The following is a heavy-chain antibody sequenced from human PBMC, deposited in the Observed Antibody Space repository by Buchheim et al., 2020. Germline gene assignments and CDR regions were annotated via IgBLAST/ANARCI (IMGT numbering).Heavy chain of an antibody. CDR1: GGSFSGYY. V-gene: IGHV4-34*01. Sequence: QVQLQQWGAGLLKPSETLSLTCAVYGGSFSGYYWSWIRQPPGKGLEWIGEINHSGRTNYNPSLKSRVTISVDTSKNKFSLKLSSVTAADTAVYYCARGRTTGTTGSDYWGQGTL. J-gene: IGHJ4*02. D-gene: IGHD1-1*01. CDR3: ARGRTTGTTGSDY. CDR2: INHSGRT.